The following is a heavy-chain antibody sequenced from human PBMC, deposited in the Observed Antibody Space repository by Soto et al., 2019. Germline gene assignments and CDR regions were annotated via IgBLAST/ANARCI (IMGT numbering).Heavy chain of an antibody. D-gene: IGHD5-18*01. Sequence: PGGSLRLSCAASGFTFSSYAMSWVRQAPGKGLEWVSAISGSVGSTYYADSVKGRFTISRDNSKNTLYLQMNSLRAEDTAVYYCAKRLTDTVHYYYYYGMDVWGQGTRVTVSS. CDR1: GFTFSSYA. V-gene: IGHV3-23*01. CDR2: ISGSVGST. J-gene: IGHJ6*02. CDR3: AKRLTDTVHYYYYYGMDV.